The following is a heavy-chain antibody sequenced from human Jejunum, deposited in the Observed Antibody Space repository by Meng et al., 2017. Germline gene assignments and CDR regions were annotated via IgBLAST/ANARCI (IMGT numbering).Heavy chain of an antibody. CDR2: IYYSGST. D-gene: IGHD2-2*01. CDR1: GGSISSSSYY. CDR3: ARDPTSVVPVAIRNWFDP. Sequence: QLQLQESGPGLVKPSETLSLTCTVSGGSISSSSYYWGWIRQPPGKGLEWIGSIYYSGSTYYNPSLKSRVSISVDTSKNQFSLKLSSVTAADTALYYCARDPTSVVPVAIRNWFDPWGQGTLVTVSS. J-gene: IGHJ5*02. V-gene: IGHV4-39*07.